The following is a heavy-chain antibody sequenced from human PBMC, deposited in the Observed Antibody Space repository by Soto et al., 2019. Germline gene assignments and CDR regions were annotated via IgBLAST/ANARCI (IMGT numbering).Heavy chain of an antibody. Sequence: QVQLVQSGTEVKKPGASVKVSCKASGFTFRDYYLHWVRQAPGQGLEYLSVINPSGDTTWYAHNFHGSVTVTRYTSTTTDYMEMSCLKLDDTAIYDCARYNSARVADGGFWWFHPWGQGTLVIVAS. CDR3: ARYNSARVADGGFWWFHP. CDR1: GFTFRDYY. V-gene: IGHV1-46*01. J-gene: IGHJ5*02. CDR2: INPSGDTT. D-gene: IGHD1-26*01.